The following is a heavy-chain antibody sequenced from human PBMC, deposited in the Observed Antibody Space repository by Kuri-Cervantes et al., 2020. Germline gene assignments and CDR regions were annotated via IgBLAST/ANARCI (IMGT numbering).Heavy chain of an antibody. CDR1: GFTFSSYS. D-gene: IGHD6-19*01. Sequence: GGSLRLSCAASGFTFSSYSMNWVRQAPGKGLEWVSSISSSSSYIYYADSVKGRFTISRDSAKNSLYLQMNSLRVEDTAVYYCARGVGTQWPPQWGQGTLVTVSS. CDR2: ISSSSSYI. CDR3: ARGVGTQWPPQ. V-gene: IGHV3-21*01. J-gene: IGHJ4*02.